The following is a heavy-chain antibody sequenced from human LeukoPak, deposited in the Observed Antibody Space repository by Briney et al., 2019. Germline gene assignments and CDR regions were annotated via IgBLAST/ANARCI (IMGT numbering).Heavy chain of an antibody. CDR3: ALSSINPSYYYGVDV. D-gene: IGHD2-2*01. CDR1: GFTFSDYY. Sequence: PGGSLRLSCVAPGFTFSDYYMAWIRQAPGKGLGWVSYITNVGDGIYYADSVKGRFTMSRDNAKNSLYLQMNSLRAEDSAVYYCALSSINPSYYYGVDVWGQGTTVSVSS. J-gene: IGHJ6*02. V-gene: IGHV3-11*01. CDR2: ITNVGDGI.